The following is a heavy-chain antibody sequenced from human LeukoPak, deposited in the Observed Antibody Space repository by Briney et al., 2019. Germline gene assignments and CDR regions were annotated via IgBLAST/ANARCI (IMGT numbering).Heavy chain of an antibody. CDR1: GFTFSSYG. D-gene: IGHD3/OR15-3a*01. J-gene: IGHJ6*03. CDR2: THYSGGNT. CDR3: AKDWTRYHYYMDV. V-gene: IGHV3-30*02. Sequence: PGGSLRLSCAASGFTFSSYGMHWVRQSPGKGLEWVAFTHYSGGNTYYADSVKGRFTISRDNSKNTLYLQMNSLKPEDTAVYYCAKDWTRYHYYMDVWGKGTTVTISS.